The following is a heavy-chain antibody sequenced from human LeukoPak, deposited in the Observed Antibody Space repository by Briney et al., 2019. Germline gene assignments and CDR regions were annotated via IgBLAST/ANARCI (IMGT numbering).Heavy chain of an antibody. J-gene: IGHJ3*02. CDR2: ISSSSSYI. V-gene: IGHV3-21*01. Sequence: GGSLRLSCAASGFTFSSYSMNWVRQAPGKGLEWVSSISSSSSYIYYADSVKGRFTISRDNAKNSLYLQMNSLRAEDTAVYYCARDGDYYDSSGYYYAGAFDIWGQGTMVTVSS. CDR1: GFTFSSYS. CDR3: ARDGDYYDSSGYYYAGAFDI. D-gene: IGHD3-22*01.